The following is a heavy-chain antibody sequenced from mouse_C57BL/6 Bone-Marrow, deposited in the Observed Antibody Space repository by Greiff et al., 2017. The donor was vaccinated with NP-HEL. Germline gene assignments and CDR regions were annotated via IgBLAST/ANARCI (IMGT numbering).Heavy chain of an antibody. D-gene: IGHD2-3*01. Sequence: VQLQQPGAELVMPGASVKLSCKASGYTFTSYWMHWVKQRPGQGLEWIGEIDPSDSYTNYNQKFKGKSTLTVDKSSSTAYMQLSSLTSEDSAVYYCAIESGDGYYDYYAMDYWGQGTSVTVSS. CDR1: GYTFTSYW. V-gene: IGHV1-69*01. CDR2: IDPSDSYT. CDR3: AIESGDGYYDYYAMDY. J-gene: IGHJ4*01.